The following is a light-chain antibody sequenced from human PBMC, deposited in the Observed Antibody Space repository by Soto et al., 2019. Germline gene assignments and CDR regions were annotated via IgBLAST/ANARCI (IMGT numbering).Light chain of an antibody. V-gene: IGKV3-20*01. Sequence: EIVLTQSPGTLSLYPGERGTLSCRASQSVSSNYLAWYQQKPGQAPRLLIYSAFSRATGIPDRLSGSGSGTDFTLTISRLEPEDFAVYYCQYYGSSPWTFGQGTKVEIK. CDR2: SAF. CDR3: QYYGSSPWT. CDR1: QSVSSNY. J-gene: IGKJ1*01.